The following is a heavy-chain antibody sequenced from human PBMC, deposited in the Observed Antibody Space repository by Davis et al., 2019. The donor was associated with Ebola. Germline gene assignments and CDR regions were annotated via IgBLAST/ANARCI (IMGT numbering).Heavy chain of an antibody. J-gene: IGHJ6*02. CDR1: GFTFSSYG. CDR2: IWYDGSNK. Sequence: PGGSLRLSCAASGFTFSSYGMHWVRQAPGKGLEWVAVIWYDGSNKYYADSVKGRFTISRDNAKNSLYLQMNSLRAEDTALYYCAKDSSANPYYYYGMDVWGQGTTVTVSS. D-gene: IGHD3-22*01. V-gene: IGHV3-33*03. CDR3: AKDSSANPYYYYGMDV.